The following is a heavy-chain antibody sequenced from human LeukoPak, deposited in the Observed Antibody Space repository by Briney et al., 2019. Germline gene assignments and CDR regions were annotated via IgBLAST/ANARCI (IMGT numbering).Heavy chain of an antibody. CDR2: ISTSSSYI. V-gene: IGHV3-21*01. CDR3: ARDLGDYGEEGGWFDP. CDR1: GFTFSSYE. Sequence: PGGSLRLSCAASGFTFSSYEMNWVRQAPGKGLEWVSFISTSSSYIYYADSVKGRFTISRDNAKNSLYLQMNSLRAEDTAVYYCARDLGDYGEEGGWFDPWGQGTLVTVSS. J-gene: IGHJ5*02. D-gene: IGHD4-17*01.